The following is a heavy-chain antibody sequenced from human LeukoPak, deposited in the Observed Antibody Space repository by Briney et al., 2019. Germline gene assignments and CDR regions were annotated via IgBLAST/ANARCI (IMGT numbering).Heavy chain of an antibody. CDR3: ARVRAQCSGWRGAFDI. CDR2: IYHSGST. Sequence: SETLSLTCAVSGGSISSSNWWSWVRQPPGKGLEWIGEIYHSGSTNYNPSLKSRVTISVDKSKNQFSLKLSSVTAADTAVYYCARVRAQCSGWRGAFDIWGQGTMVTVSS. D-gene: IGHD6-19*01. V-gene: IGHV4-4*02. J-gene: IGHJ3*02. CDR1: GGSISSSNW.